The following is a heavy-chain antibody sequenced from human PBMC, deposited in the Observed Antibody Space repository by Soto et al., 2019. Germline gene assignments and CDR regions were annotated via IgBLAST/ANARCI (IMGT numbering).Heavy chain of an antibody. D-gene: IGHD2-15*01. Sequence: ASVKVSCKASGYSFTSNDMHWVRQAPGQGPEWMGIINPSGGSRRYAQRFQGRVNMTRDTSTSTVYMELSSLRTEDTAVYYCARDRGFCSGGTCSMFDYWGQGTPVTVYS. CDR1: GYSFTSND. V-gene: IGHV1-46*01. J-gene: IGHJ4*02. CDR2: INPSGGSR. CDR3: ARDRGFCSGGTCSMFDY.